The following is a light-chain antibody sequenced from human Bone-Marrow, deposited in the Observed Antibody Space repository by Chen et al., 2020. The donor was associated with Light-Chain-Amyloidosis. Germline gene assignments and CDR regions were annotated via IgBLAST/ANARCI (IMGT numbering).Light chain of an antibody. V-gene: IGLV2-23*01. CDR3: CSYTGSSTWV. Sequence: QSALTQPASVSGSPGRPITISCTGTSTDVGSYNLVSWYQQHPGKAPKLMIYEATKRPSGVSYRFSGSKSGNTASLTVSGLQAEDEADYYCCSYTGSSTWVFGGGTKLTVL. CDR2: EAT. J-gene: IGLJ3*02. CDR1: STDVGSYNL.